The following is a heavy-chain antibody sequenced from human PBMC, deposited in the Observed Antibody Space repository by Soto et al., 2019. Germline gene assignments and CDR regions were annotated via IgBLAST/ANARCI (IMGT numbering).Heavy chain of an antibody. J-gene: IGHJ6*02. V-gene: IGHV3-21*06. Sequence: GGFLRLSCAASGFTFNSYAMTWVRQAPGKGLEWVSIISSSSSSIYYADSVKGRFTISRDNAKNSLYLQMNSLRAEDTAVYYCARGEHDFGVVKGMDVWGQGTTVTVSS. CDR3: ARGEHDFGVVKGMDV. D-gene: IGHD3-3*01. CDR2: ISSSSSSI. CDR1: GFTFNSYA.